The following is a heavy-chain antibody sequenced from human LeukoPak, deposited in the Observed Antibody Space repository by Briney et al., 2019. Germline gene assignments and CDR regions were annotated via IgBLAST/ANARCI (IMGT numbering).Heavy chain of an antibody. D-gene: IGHD2-2*01. CDR2: INPNSGNT. J-gene: IGHJ3*02. CDR1: GYTFTGYY. CDR3: ARENQLTTNDAFDI. Sequence: GASVKVSCKASGYTFTGYYMHWVRQAPGQGLEWMGWINPNSGNTGYAQKFQGRVTMTRNTSISTAYMELSSLRSEDTAVYYCARENQLTTNDAFDIWGQGTMVTVSS. V-gene: IGHV1-8*02.